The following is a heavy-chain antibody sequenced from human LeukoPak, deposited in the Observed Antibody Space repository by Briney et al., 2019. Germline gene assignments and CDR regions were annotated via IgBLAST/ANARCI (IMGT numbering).Heavy chain of an antibody. V-gene: IGHV4-39*01. CDR3: AKRRYYDFWSGYHDAFDI. J-gene: IGHJ3*02. Sequence: SETLSLTCTVPGGSISSSSYYWGWIRQPPGKGLEWIGSIYYSGSTYYNPSLKSRVTISVDTSKNQFSLKLSSVTAADTAVYYCAKRRYYDFWSGYHDAFDIWGQGTMVTVSS. D-gene: IGHD3-3*01. CDR2: IYYSGST. CDR1: GGSISSSSYY.